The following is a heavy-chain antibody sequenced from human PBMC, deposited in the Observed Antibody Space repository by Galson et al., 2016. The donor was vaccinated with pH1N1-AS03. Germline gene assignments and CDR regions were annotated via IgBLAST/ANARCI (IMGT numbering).Heavy chain of an antibody. D-gene: IGHD2-21*01. CDR1: GFTFNYHG. CDR2: ISGSGRII. V-gene: IGHV3-48*03. Sequence: SLRLSCAASGFTFNYHGMNWVRQAQGKGLECIAYISGSGRIIFYADSVKGRFTISRDNAKNSLSLQMNTLRAEDTAVYYCARDILTGDYYGMDVWGQGTTVTVS. CDR3: ARDILTGDYYGMDV. J-gene: IGHJ6*02.